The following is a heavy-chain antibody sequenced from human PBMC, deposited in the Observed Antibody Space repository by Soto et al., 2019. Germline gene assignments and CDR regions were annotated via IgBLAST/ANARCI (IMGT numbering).Heavy chain of an antibody. CDR3: AQARGAYRAYDFDY. Sequence: EVQLLESGGGLVQPGGSLRLSCAASGFTFSSYAMSWVRQAPGKGLEWVSAISGSGDGTYYADSVKGRFTISRDNSTNTLYRQMLSLRAEDTAVYYCAQARGAYRAYDFDYWGQGTPVAV. J-gene: IGHJ4*02. CDR1: GFTFSSYA. D-gene: IGHD5-12*01. V-gene: IGHV3-23*01. CDR2: ISGSGDGT.